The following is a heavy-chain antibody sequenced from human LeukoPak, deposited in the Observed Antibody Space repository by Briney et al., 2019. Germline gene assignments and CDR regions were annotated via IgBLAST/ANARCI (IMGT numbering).Heavy chain of an antibody. V-gene: IGHV1-8*01. Sequence: GASVKVSCKASGYSFTSYDINWVRQATGQGLEWMGWMNPNSGNTGYEQKFQGRVTMTRSTSISTAYMELSSLRSEDTAVYYCARADTDYYYYYMDVWGKGTTVTVSS. D-gene: IGHD5-18*01. CDR2: MNPNSGNT. J-gene: IGHJ6*03. CDR3: ARADTDYYYYYMDV. CDR1: GYSFTSYD.